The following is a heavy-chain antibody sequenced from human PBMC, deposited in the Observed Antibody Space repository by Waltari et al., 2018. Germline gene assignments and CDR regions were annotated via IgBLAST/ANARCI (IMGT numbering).Heavy chain of an antibody. Sequence: QVQLQQWGAGLLKPSETLSLTCAVYGGSFSGYYWSWIRQPPGKGLEWIGEINHSGSTNYNPSLKIRVTISVDTSKNQFSLKLSAVTAADTAVYYCARGPTSRGYSSGWYQAEYFQHWGQGTLVTVSS. CDR3: ARGPTSRGYSSGWYQAEYFQH. CDR1: GGSFSGYY. CDR2: INHSGST. V-gene: IGHV4-34*01. D-gene: IGHD6-19*01. J-gene: IGHJ1*01.